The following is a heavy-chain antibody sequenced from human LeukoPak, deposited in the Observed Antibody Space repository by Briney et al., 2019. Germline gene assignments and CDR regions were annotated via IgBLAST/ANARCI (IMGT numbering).Heavy chain of an antibody. D-gene: IGHD4-17*01. CDR2: IYYSGSN. J-gene: IGHJ4*02. Sequence: PSETLSLTCTVSGGSISSSRYYWGWVRQPPGKGLEWLGSIYYSGSNYYNPSLKSRVTISVDTSKNQFSLKLSSVSAADTAVYYCARHDTVTTLAFGYWGQGTLVTVSS. CDR1: GGSISSSRYY. CDR3: ARHDTVTTLAFGY. V-gene: IGHV4-39*01.